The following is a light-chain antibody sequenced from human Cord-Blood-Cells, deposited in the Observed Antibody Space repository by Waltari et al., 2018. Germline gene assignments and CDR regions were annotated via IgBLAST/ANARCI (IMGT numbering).Light chain of an antibody. Sequence: QSVLTQPLSVSGAPGQRVTISRTGSSSNIEAGYDVHWYQQLPGTAPTLLIDGTSNRPSGVPDRCSGSKSGTSASLAITGLQAEDEADYYCQSYDSSLSGYVFGTGTKVTVL. CDR1: SSNIEAGYD. CDR3: QSYDSSLSGYV. V-gene: IGLV1-40*01. CDR2: GTS. J-gene: IGLJ1*01.